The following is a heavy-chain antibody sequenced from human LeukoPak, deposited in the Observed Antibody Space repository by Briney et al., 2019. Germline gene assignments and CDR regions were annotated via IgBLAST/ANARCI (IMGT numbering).Heavy chain of an antibody. CDR3: ARDPGLRYFGWSTLLGL. Sequence: ASVKVSCKASGYTFTSYGISWVRQAPGQGLEWMGWISAYNGNTNYAQKLQGRVTMTTDTSTSTAYMELRSLRSDDTAVYYCARDPGLRYFGWSTLLGLWGQGTLVTVSS. CDR2: ISAYNGNT. CDR1: GYTFTSYG. J-gene: IGHJ4*02. D-gene: IGHD3-9*01. V-gene: IGHV1-18*01.